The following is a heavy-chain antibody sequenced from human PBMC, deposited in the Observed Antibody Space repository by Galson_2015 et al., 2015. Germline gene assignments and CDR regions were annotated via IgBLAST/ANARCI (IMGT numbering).Heavy chain of an antibody. D-gene: IGHD3-10*01. J-gene: IGHJ4*02. CDR2: ISGSGGGT. CDR1: GFTFSSYA. V-gene: IGHV3-23*01. CDR3: AKDGSRSLYLNDPGY. Sequence: SLRLSCAASGFTFSSYAMSWVRQAPGKGLEWVSAISGSGGGTYYADSVKGRFTISRDNSKNTLYLQMNSLRAEDTAVYYCAKDGSRSLYLNDPGYWGQGTLVTVSS.